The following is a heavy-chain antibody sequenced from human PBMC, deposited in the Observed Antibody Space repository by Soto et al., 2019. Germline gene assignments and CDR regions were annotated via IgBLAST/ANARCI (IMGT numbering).Heavy chain of an antibody. CDR3: AKVKRGVWWFDP. D-gene: IGHD3-16*01. V-gene: IGHV3-23*01. CDR2: ISGSGGST. Sequence: ESGGGLVQPGGSLRPACAASGFTFSSLAMIWVRQAQGRGLEWVSAISGSGGSTYYADSLKGRFTISRDNSKNTLYLQMNSLRAEDTAVYYCAKVKRGVWWFDPWGQGTLVTVSS. CDR1: GFTFSSLA. J-gene: IGHJ5*02.